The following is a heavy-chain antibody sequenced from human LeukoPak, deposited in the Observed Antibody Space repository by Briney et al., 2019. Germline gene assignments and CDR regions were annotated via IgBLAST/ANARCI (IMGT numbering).Heavy chain of an antibody. CDR1: GFTFSSYS. CDR2: ISSSSSTI. V-gene: IGHV3-48*01. J-gene: IGHJ4*02. Sequence: GGSLRLSCAASGFTFSSYSMNWVRQAPGKGLEWVSYISSSSSTIYYADSVKGRFTISRDNAKNSLYLQMNSLRVEDTAVYYCARMGDGYTNGFDYWGQGTLVTVSS. CDR3: ARMGDGYTNGFDY. D-gene: IGHD5-24*01.